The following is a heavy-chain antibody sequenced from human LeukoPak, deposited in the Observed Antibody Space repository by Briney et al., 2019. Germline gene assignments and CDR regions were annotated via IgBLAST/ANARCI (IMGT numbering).Heavy chain of an antibody. CDR1: GGSISSYY. D-gene: IGHD4-17*01. J-gene: IGHJ3*02. CDR3: ARGVTTGVDAFDI. V-gene: IGHV4-59*01. Sequence: SETLSLTCTVSGGSISSYYWSWIRQPPGKGLEWIGYIYYSGSTNYNPSLKSRVTISVDTSKNQFSLKLSSVTAADTAVYYCARGVTTGVDAFDIWGQGTMVTVSS. CDR2: IYYSGST.